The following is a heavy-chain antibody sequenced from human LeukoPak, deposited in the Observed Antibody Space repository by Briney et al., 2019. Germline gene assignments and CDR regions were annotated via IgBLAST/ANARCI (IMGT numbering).Heavy chain of an antibody. CDR1: GHSLPSYW. Sequence: GESLRLSCMGSGHSLPSYWLGWARPMPGKGLEWMGIIYPGDSDTRYSPSFQGQVAISADKSISTAYLQWSSLKASDTAMYYCATTRVDDGDFGWGMDVWGQGTTVTVSS. CDR2: IYPGDSDT. V-gene: IGHV5-51*01. J-gene: IGHJ6*02. CDR3: ATTRVDDGDFGWGMDV. D-gene: IGHD4-17*01.